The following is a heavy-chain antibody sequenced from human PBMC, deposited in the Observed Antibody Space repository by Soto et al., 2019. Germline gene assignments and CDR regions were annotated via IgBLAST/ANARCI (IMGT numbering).Heavy chain of an antibody. V-gene: IGHV1-2*02. CDR2: INPNSGGT. Sequence: GASVKVSCKASGYTFTGYYTHWVRQAPGQGLEWMGWINPNSGGTNYAQKFQGRVTMTRDTSISTAYMELSRLRSDDTAVYYCANLGYCSGGSCYSYYYYGMDVWGQGTTVTVSS. D-gene: IGHD2-15*01. CDR1: GYTFTGYY. J-gene: IGHJ6*02. CDR3: ANLGYCSGGSCYSYYYYGMDV.